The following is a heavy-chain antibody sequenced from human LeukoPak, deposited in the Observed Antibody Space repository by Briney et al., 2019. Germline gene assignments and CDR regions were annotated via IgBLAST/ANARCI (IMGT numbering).Heavy chain of an antibody. CDR3: ARDYVAAAGNFFY. J-gene: IGHJ4*02. Sequence: GGSLRLSCAASGFTFSSFWMHWVRQAPGKGLVWVSRIDSAASTTSYADSVKGRFTISSDNAKNTLYLQMNSLRAEDTAVYYCARDYVAAAGNFFYWGQGTLVTVSS. V-gene: IGHV3-74*01. D-gene: IGHD6-13*01. CDR1: GFTFSSFW. CDR2: IDSAASTT.